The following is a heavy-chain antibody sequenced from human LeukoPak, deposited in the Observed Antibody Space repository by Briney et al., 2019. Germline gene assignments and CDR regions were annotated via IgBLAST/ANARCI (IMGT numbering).Heavy chain of an antibody. CDR3: ARNYGSGSYFVYWFDP. CDR1: GFTFSSYS. CDR2: ISSSSSYI. J-gene: IGHJ5*02. Sequence: PGGSLRLSCAASGFTFSSYSMNWVRQAPGKGLEWVSSISSSSSYIYYADSVKGRFTISRDNAKNSLYLQMNSLRAEDTAVYYCARNYGSGSYFVYWFDPWGQGTLVTVSS. D-gene: IGHD3-10*01. V-gene: IGHV3-21*01.